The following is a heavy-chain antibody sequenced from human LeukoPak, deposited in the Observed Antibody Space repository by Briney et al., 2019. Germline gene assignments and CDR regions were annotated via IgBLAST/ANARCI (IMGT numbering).Heavy chain of an antibody. D-gene: IGHD2-2*01. CDR1: GGSIRGSF. CDR3: ARHPYCSSTSCYVNWFDP. V-gene: IGHV4-34*01. J-gene: IGHJ5*02. Sequence: SEPLSLTCGVYGGSIRGSFWSWVRQSPGKGLEWIAELSHGGGTNYNPSLKSRVTISVDTSKNQFSLKLSSVTAADTAVYYCARHPYCSSTSCYVNWFDPWGQGTLVTVSS. CDR2: LSHGGGT.